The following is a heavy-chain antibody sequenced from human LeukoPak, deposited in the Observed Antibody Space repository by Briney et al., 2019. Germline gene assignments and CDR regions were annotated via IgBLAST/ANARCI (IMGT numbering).Heavy chain of an antibody. Sequence: PSETLSLTCTVSGGSVSNSSYYWGWIRQPPGKGLEWIGSIYYSGSTYYNPSLKSRVTISVDTSKNQFSLKVSSVTAADTAVFYCARDRRSGYSGYNYYYYYYMDVWGXGTTVTVS. V-gene: IGHV4-39*07. J-gene: IGHJ6*03. CDR2: IYYSGST. CDR1: GGSVSNSSYY. D-gene: IGHD5-12*01. CDR3: ARDRRSGYSGYNYYYYYYMDV.